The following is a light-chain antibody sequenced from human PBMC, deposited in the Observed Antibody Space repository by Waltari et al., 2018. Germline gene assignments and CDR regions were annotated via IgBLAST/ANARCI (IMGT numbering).Light chain of an antibody. V-gene: IGLV2-14*01. Sequence: QSALTQPVSVSESPGQSITISCTGTSSDVGAYNFVSWYQHHPGKAPKLMIYEVSNRPSGVSSRFSASKSGNTASLTISGLQAEDEADYYCTSFTSRSTWVFGGGTKLTVL. CDR1: SSDVGAYNF. J-gene: IGLJ3*02. CDR3: TSFTSRSTWV. CDR2: EVS.